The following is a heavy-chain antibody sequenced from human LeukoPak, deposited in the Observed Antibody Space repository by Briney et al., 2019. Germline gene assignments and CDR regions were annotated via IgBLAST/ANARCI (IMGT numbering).Heavy chain of an antibody. CDR2: IYYSRNT. CDR3: ARTQSQSGSYRYYLGY. Sequence: SETLSLTCTVSGGSVGSAGYYWSWIRQPPGGGLEWIGYIYYSRNTNYNPSLKSRVTMSVDTSKNQFSLLLNSVTAAATAVYYFARTQSQSGSYRYYLGYGGQETLVTVP. D-gene: IGHD1-26*01. CDR1: GGSVGSAGYY. V-gene: IGHV4-61*08. J-gene: IGHJ4*02.